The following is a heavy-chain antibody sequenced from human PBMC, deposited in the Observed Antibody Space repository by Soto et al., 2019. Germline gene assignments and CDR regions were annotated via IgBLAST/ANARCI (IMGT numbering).Heavy chain of an antibody. V-gene: IGHV4-30-2*01. Sequence: PSETLSLACTFSNGSVSSGTYSWSWVREPAGKGLEWIGYIYYSGTTYYTPSLKSRLTMSMDRANDHFSLNLTSVTAADTAVYFCARGHYYCGMDVGGQGITV. CDR1: NGSVSSGTYS. CDR2: IYYSGTT. CDR3: ARGHYYCGMDV. J-gene: IGHJ6*02.